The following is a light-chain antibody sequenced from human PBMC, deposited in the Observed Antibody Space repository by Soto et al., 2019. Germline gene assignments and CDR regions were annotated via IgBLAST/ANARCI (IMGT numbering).Light chain of an antibody. CDR2: GAS. J-gene: IGKJ1*01. CDR1: QSIYNY. CDR3: QNYNSVLGT. Sequence: IHLTQPPPSLSASVGDRVTITCRTSQSIYNYLAWYQQRPGEAPNLLIYGASALHSGVPSRLSVSGSGTDFTLTITSLQPEDAATYYCQNYNSVLGTFGQGTKV. V-gene: IGKV1-27*01.